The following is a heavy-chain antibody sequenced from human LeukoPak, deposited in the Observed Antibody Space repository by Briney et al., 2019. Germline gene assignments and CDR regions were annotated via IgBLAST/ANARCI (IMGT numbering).Heavy chain of an antibody. CDR2: MNPNSGNT. Sequence: ASVRVSCKASGYTFTSYDINWVRQATGQGLEWMGWMNPNSGNTGYAQKFQGRVTMARNTSISTAYMELSSLRSEDTAVYYCARGTIRSSTSCYFYWGQGTLVTVSS. V-gene: IGHV1-8*01. CDR3: ARGTIRSSTSCYFY. CDR1: GYTFTSYD. D-gene: IGHD2-2*01. J-gene: IGHJ4*02.